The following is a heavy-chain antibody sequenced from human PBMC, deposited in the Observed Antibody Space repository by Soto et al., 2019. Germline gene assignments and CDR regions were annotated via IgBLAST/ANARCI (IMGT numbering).Heavy chain of an antibody. D-gene: IGHD3-9*01. CDR1: GGSISSGGYS. CDR2: IYHSGST. Sequence: SETLSLTCAVSGGSISSGGYSWSWIRQPPGKGLEWIGYIYHSGSTYYNPSLKSRVTISVDRSKNQFSLKLSSVTAADTAVYYCARGDQQGRYFDWLPKRAWFDPWGQGTLVTVSS. V-gene: IGHV4-30-2*01. J-gene: IGHJ5*02. CDR3: ARGDQQGRYFDWLPKRAWFDP.